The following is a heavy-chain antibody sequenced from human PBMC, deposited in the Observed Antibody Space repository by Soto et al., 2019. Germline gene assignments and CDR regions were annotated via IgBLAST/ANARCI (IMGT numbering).Heavy chain of an antibody. J-gene: IGHJ4*02. Sequence: QVQLVESGGGVVQPGMSLRLSCAASGLSFSSYGMNWVRQAPGKGLEWVAIIWSDGSNENYVDSVKGRFTISRXNSXNXXYLQMNSLGAEDTAVYYCARGLYYFDHWGQGTLVTVSS. CDR3: ARGLYYFDH. CDR2: IWSDGSNE. V-gene: IGHV3-33*01. CDR1: GLSFSSYG.